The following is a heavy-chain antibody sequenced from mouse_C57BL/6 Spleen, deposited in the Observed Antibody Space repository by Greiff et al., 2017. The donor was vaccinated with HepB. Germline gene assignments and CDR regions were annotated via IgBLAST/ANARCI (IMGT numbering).Heavy chain of an antibody. CDR2: IDPSDSYT. Sequence: QVQLQQPGAELVKPGASVKLSCKASGYTFTSYWMQWVKQRPGQGLEWIGEIDPSDSYTNYNQKFKGKATLTVDTPSSTAYMQLSSLSSEDSAVHYCARSYYYGSSPVFDVWGTGTTVTVSS. CDR3: ARSYYYGSSPVFDV. D-gene: IGHD1-1*01. CDR1: GYTFTSYW. V-gene: IGHV1-50*01. J-gene: IGHJ1*03.